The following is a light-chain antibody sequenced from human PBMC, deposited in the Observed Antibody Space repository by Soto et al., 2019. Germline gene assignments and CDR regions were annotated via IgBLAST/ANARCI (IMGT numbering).Light chain of an antibody. CDR1: SSDVGGYNF. V-gene: IGLV2-14*01. CDR3: SSYTSNSTLV. CDR2: EVS. Sequence: QSALTQPASVSGSPGQSITISCTGTSSDVGGYNFVSWYQQHPGKAPKLMIYEVSNRPSGVSNRFSGSKFGNTASLTISGLQAEDEADYYCSSYTSNSTLVFGGGTKLTVL. J-gene: IGLJ2*01.